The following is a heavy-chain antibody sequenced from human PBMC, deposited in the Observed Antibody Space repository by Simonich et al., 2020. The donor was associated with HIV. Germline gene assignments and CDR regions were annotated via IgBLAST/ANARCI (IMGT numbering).Heavy chain of an antibody. J-gene: IGHJ3*02. CDR2: IHHSGST. V-gene: IGHV4-34*01. Sequence: QVQLQQWGAGLLKPSETLSLTCAVYGGSLSGHYWSWIRQPPGKGLEWIGEIHHSGSTNYNPSLKSRVTISVDTSKNQFSLKLSSVTAADTALYYCARGLAGDAFDIWGQGTMVTVSS. D-gene: IGHD6-19*01. CDR1: GGSLSGHY. CDR3: ARGLAGDAFDI.